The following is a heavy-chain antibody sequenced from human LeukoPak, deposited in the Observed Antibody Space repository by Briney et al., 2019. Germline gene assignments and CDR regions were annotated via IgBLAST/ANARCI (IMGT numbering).Heavy chain of an antibody. CDR1: GGSFSSGSYY. J-gene: IGHJ3*02. V-gene: IGHV4-61*01. D-gene: IGHD4-17*01. CDR2: IYSSGVT. Sequence: PSETLSLTCTVSGGSFSSGSYYWTWIRQPPGKGLEWIGYIYSSGVTNYNPSLKSRVTISVDTSKNQFSLKLSSVTAADTAVYYCAREYDGDYPRAFDIWGQGTMVTVSS. CDR3: AREYDGDYPRAFDI.